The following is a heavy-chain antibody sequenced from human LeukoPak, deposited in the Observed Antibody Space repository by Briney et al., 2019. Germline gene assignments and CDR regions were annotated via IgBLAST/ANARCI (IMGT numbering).Heavy chain of an antibody. Sequence: ASVKVSCKASGYTFTSYDINWVRQATGQGLEWMGWMNPNSGNTGYAQKLQGRVTMTTDTSTSTAYMELRSLRSDDTAVYYCAREGIVVRGYMDVWGKGTTVTVSS. D-gene: IGHD2-15*01. CDR1: GYTFTSYD. J-gene: IGHJ6*03. V-gene: IGHV1-8*02. CDR2: MNPNSGNT. CDR3: AREGIVVRGYMDV.